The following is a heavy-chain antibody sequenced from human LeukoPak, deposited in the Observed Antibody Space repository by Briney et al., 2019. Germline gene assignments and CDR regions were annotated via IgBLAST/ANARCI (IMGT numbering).Heavy chain of an antibody. CDR3: ARDVFECSSISCYYYYYYYMDV. CDR1: GGSISSGGYY. J-gene: IGHJ6*03. Sequence: SETLSLTCTVSGGSISSGGYYWSWIRQHPGKGLEWIGYIYYSGTTYYNSSLKSRVTLSVDTSDNQFSLKLSSVTAADTAVYYCARDVFECSSISCYYYYYYYMDVWGKGTTVTVSS. CDR2: IYYSGTT. V-gene: IGHV4-31*03. D-gene: IGHD2-2*01.